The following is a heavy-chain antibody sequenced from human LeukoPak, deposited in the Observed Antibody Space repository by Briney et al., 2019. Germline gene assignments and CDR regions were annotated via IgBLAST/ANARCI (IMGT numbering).Heavy chain of an antibody. V-gene: IGHV4-39*07. Sequence: PSETLSLTCTVSGGSISSGGYYWSWIRQPPGKGLEWIGEINHSGSTNYNPSLKSRVTISVDTSKNQFSLKLSSVTAADTAVYYCARGGYYYGSGSSNWFDPWGQGTLVTVSS. J-gene: IGHJ5*02. CDR1: GGSISSGGYY. CDR3: ARGGYYYGSGSSNWFDP. D-gene: IGHD3-10*01. CDR2: INHSGST.